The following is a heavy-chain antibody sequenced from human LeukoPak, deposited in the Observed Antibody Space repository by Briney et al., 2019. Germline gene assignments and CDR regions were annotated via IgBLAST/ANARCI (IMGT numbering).Heavy chain of an antibody. CDR2: IRHDGSYQ. D-gene: IGHD1-14*01. CDR1: RFTFSSYG. J-gene: IGHJ4*02. V-gene: IGHV3-30*02. CDR3: ARDNPLYSFDY. Sequence: EAGGSLRLSCAASRFTFSSYGMHWVRQTPGKGVEWVAFIRHDGSYQQYADSVKGRFTISRDNAKNSLYLQMNSLRAEDTAVYYCARDNPLYSFDYWGQGTLVTVSS.